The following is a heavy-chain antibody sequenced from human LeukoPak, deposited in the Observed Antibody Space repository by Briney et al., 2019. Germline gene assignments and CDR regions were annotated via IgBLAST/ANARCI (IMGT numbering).Heavy chain of an antibody. Sequence: GGSLRLSCAASGFTFSRYWMSWVRQAPGKGLEWVANIKQDEIEKYFVDSVKGRFTLSRENAKNSLYLQMNSLRVEDTAVYYCARGYCSGSSCYSGFYFDYWGQGALVTVSS. CDR3: ARGYCSGSSCYSGFYFDY. V-gene: IGHV3-7*01. J-gene: IGHJ4*02. CDR1: GFTFSRYW. CDR2: IKQDEIEK. D-gene: IGHD2-15*01.